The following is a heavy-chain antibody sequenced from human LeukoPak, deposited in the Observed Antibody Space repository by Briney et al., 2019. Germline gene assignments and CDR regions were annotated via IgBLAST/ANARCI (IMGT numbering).Heavy chain of an antibody. CDR3: AKDLLLWFGELSIDY. CDR1: GFTFSSYG. CDR2: IRYDGSNK. D-gene: IGHD3-10*01. Sequence: GGSLRPSCAASGFTFSSYGMHWVRQAPGKGLEWVAFIRYDGSNKYYADSVKGRFTISRDNSKNTLYLQMNSLRAEDTAVYYCAKDLLLWFGELSIDYWGQGTLVTVSS. J-gene: IGHJ4*02. V-gene: IGHV3-30*02.